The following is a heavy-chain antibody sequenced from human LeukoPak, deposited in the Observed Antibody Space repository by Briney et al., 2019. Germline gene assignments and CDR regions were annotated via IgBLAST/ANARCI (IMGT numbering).Heavy chain of an antibody. Sequence: GGSLRLSCAASGFTFSDYYMSWIRQAPGKGLEWLSYISRGSGGIIQYADSVKGRFTVSRDNARNSLYLQMNSLRAEDTAVYFCARESPVIRGIDYWGQGALVTVSS. CDR1: GFTFSDYY. CDR2: ISRGSGGII. CDR3: ARESPVIRGIDY. J-gene: IGHJ4*02. V-gene: IGHV3-11*01. D-gene: IGHD3-10*01.